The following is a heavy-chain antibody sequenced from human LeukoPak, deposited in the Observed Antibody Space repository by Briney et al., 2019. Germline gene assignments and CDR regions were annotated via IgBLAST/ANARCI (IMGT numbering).Heavy chain of an antibody. J-gene: IGHJ4*02. CDR3: ATYYYDSSGPFDY. CDR2: ISSSGSTI. D-gene: IGHD3-22*01. Sequence: PGGSLRLSCAASGFTFSGYEMNWVRQAPGKGLEWVSYISSSGSTIYYADSVKGRFTISRDNAKNSLYLQMNSLRAEDTAVYYCATYYYDSSGPFDYWGQGTLVTVSS. CDR1: GFTFSGYE. V-gene: IGHV3-48*03.